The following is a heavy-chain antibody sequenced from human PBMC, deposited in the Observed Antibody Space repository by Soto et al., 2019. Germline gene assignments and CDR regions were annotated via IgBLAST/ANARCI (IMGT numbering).Heavy chain of an antibody. J-gene: IGHJ6*02. CDR3: ARDQRTGPTLNYFYYGMDV. Sequence: PGGSLRLSCAASGFTVGSNYMSWVRQAPGKGLEWVSVIYSGGNTYYADSVKGRFSISRDYSKNMLYLQMNSLRPEDTAVYYCARDQRTGPTLNYFYYGMDVWGQGTTVTVS. CDR2: IYSGGNT. CDR1: GFTVGSNY. D-gene: IGHD1-7*01. V-gene: IGHV3-53*01.